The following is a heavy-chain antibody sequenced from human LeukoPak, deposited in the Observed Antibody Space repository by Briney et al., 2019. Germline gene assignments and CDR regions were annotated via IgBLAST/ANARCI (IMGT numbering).Heavy chain of an antibody. D-gene: IGHD4-17*01. V-gene: IGHV1-69*13. CDR2: IIPILGTA. CDR1: GGTFISYA. CDR3: AVALALYYGDYYYGMDV. Sequence: GASVMVSCKASGGTFISYAIRWGRQAPGQWLELMGGIIPILGTANYAQKFQGRVTITADESTSTAYMELSSLRSEDTAVYYCAVALALYYGDYYYGMDVWGQGTTVTVSS. J-gene: IGHJ6*02.